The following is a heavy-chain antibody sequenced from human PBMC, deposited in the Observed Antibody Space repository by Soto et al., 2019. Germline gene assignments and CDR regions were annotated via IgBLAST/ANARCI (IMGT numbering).Heavy chain of an antibody. Sequence: GASLKISCKGSGYNFAGYWIAWVCQMPGKGLELMGIIYPSDSDTRYRPSFQGQVTISADKSISSAYLQWSSLRASDTAMYYCARGGVSTRTFDYWGQGTPVTSPQ. CDR1: GYNFAGYW. D-gene: IGHD3-3*01. CDR2: IYPSDSDT. CDR3: ARGGVSTRTFDY. V-gene: IGHV5-51*01. J-gene: IGHJ4*02.